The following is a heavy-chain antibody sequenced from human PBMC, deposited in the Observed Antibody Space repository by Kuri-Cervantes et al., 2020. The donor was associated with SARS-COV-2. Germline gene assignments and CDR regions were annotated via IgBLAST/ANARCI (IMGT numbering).Heavy chain of an antibody. CDR1: GFTFSSYG. CDR2: MSYGGSDK. CDR3: AKIARETGFDY. Sequence: GGSLRLSCAASGFTFSSYGMHWVRQAPGKGLEWLTIMSYGGSDKYYADSVRGRFIISRDNSKNTLFLQMTSLRDDDTAVYYCAKIARETGFDYWGQGTLVTVSS. V-gene: IGHV3-30*18. J-gene: IGHJ4*02.